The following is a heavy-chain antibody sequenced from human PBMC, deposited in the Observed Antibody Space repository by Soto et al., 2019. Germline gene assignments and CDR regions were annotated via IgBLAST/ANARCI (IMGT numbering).Heavy chain of an antibody. CDR2: INPETGGT. J-gene: IGHJ6*02. Sequence: ASVKVSCKASGYTFTGYYVHWVREAPGQGLEWMGWINPETGGTSYAQKFQGRVTLSRDTSINTAYLELSRLRFDDAAVNFCARERYQVISDGMDVWGQGTTVTVSS. D-gene: IGHD2-2*01. CDR3: ARERYQVISDGMDV. V-gene: IGHV1-2*02. CDR1: GYTFTGYY.